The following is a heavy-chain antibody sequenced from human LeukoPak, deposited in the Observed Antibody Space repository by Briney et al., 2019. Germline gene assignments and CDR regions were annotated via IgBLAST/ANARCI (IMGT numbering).Heavy chain of an antibody. CDR3: AKDIRGYYDFWSGYYLIPGGMDV. V-gene: IGHV3-9*01. D-gene: IGHD3-3*01. CDR1: GFTFDDYA. J-gene: IGHJ6*02. Sequence: PGGSLRLSCAASGFTFDDYAMHWVRQAPGKGLEWVSGISWNSGSIGYADSVKGRFTISRDNAKNSLYLQMNSLRAEDTALYYCAKDIRGYYDFWSGYYLIPGGMDVWGQGPRSPSP. CDR2: ISWNSGSI.